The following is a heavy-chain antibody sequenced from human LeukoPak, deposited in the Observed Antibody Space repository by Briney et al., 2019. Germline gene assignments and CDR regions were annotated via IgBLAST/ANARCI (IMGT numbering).Heavy chain of an antibody. CDR1: GFTFSSYG. D-gene: IGHD3-9*01. Sequence: GGSLRLSCAASGFTFSSYGMHWVRQAPGKGLEWVAFIRYDGSNKYYADSVKGRFTISRDNSKNTLYLQMNSLRAEDTAVYYCARGYDILTVLSPDFDYWGQGTLVTVSS. V-gene: IGHV3-30*02. CDR2: IRYDGSNK. CDR3: ARGYDILTVLSPDFDY. J-gene: IGHJ4*02.